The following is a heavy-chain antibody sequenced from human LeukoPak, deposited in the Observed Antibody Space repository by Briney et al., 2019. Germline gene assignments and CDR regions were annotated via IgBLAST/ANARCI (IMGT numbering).Heavy chain of an antibody. CDR2: VKSKTDGGTA. Sequence: PGGSLRLSCTASGFSFSTTWMNWLRHVPGKGLEWVGRVKSKTDGGTADYGVPVKGRFTISRDDSRNTLYLQMNSLKTEDTAMYYCARLVGEAYCSSTSCYAGEYWGREPWSPSPQ. J-gene: IGHJ4*02. CDR1: GFSFSTTW. CDR3: ARLVGEAYCSSTSCYAGEY. D-gene: IGHD2-2*01. V-gene: IGHV3-15*07.